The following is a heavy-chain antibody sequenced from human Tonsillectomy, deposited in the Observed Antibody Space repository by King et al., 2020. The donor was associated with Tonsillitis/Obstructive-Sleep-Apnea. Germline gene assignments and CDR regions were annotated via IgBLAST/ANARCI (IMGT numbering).Heavy chain of an antibody. CDR3: ARLYIGGIPASGGERFDP. V-gene: IGHV4-59*01. Sequence: VQLQESGPGLVKPSETLSLTCTVSGGSISSYYWSWIRQPPGKGLEWIGYIYYSGSTNYNPSLKSRVTISVDTSKNQFSLKLSSVTAADTAVYYCARLYIGGIPASGGERFDPRGQGTLVTVSP. CDR1: GGSISSYY. CDR2: IYYSGST. D-gene: IGHD2-2*01. J-gene: IGHJ5*02.